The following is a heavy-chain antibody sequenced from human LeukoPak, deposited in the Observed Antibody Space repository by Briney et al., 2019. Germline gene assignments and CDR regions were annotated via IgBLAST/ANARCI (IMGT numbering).Heavy chain of an antibody. CDR3: ARVTAAAGPTFDY. CDR1: GYTFTDYY. Sequence: ASVKVSCKASGYTFTDYYMHWVRQAPGQGLEWMGWINPNSGGTNYAQKFQGRVTMTRDTSISTAYMELSRLISDDTATYYCARVTAAAGPTFDYWGQGTLVTVSS. V-gene: IGHV1-2*02. D-gene: IGHD6-13*01. J-gene: IGHJ4*02. CDR2: INPNSGGT.